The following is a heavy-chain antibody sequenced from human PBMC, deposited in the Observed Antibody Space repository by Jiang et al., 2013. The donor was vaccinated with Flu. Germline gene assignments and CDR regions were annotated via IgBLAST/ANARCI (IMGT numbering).Heavy chain of an antibody. CDR1: GYTFTSYA. V-gene: IGHV1-3*01. Sequence: EVKKPGASVKVSCKASGYTFTSYAMHWVRQAPGQRLEWMGWINAGNGNTKYSQKFQGRATITRDTSASTAYMELSSLRSEDTAVYYCARGPPLYCSGGSCYATGNAFDIWGQGTMVTVSS. D-gene: IGHD2-15*01. J-gene: IGHJ3*02. CDR2: INAGNGNT. CDR3: ARGPPLYCSGGSCYATGNAFDI.